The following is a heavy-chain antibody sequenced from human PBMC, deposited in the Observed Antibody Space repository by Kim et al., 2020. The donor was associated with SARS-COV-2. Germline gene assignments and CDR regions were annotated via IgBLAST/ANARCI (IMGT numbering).Heavy chain of an antibody. D-gene: IGHD5-12*01. Sequence: KYAPRFQGRVTLTRDTSASTAYMELSSLRSEDTAVYYCARGVATPYYFDYWGQGTLVTVSS. J-gene: IGHJ4*02. CDR3: ARGVATPYYFDY. V-gene: IGHV1-3*01.